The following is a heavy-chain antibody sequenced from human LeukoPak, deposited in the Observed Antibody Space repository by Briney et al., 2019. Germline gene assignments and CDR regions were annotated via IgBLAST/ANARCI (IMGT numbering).Heavy chain of an antibody. CDR2: ISSSGSTI. CDR1: GFTFSSYA. V-gene: IGHV3-48*04. CDR3: ARGLDNYGSGSSD. J-gene: IGHJ4*02. D-gene: IGHD3-10*01. Sequence: GGSLRLSCAASGFTFSSYAMSWVRQAPGKGLEWVSYISSSGSTIYYADSSKGRFPISRDNPKNSLYLQMNSLRAEDTAVYYCARGLDNYGSGSSDWGQGTLVTVSS.